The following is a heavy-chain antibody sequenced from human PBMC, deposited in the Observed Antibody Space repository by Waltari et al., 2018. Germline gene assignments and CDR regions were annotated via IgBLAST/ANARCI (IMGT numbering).Heavy chain of an antibody. J-gene: IGHJ4*02. Sequence: EVQLVESGGGLVQPGGSLRLSCAASGFTFSSYAMSWVRQAPGKGLEWVSSITGSGETTYYADSVKGRFTISRDNSKNTLSLQMNSLRAEDTAVYYCAKDQVSSVTTFYYWGQGTLVTVSS. D-gene: IGHD4-17*01. CDR2: ITGSGETT. CDR1: GFTFSSYA. V-gene: IGHV3-23*04. CDR3: AKDQVSSVTTFYY.